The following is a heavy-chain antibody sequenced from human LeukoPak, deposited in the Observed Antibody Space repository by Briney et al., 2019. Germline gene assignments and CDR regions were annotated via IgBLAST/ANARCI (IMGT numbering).Heavy chain of an antibody. CDR1: GGSISSSSYY. CDR2: IYYSGST. D-gene: IGHD2-15*01. J-gene: IGHJ4*02. Sequence: SETLSLTCTVSGGSISSSSYYWGWIRQPPGKGLEWIGSIYYSGSTYYNPSLKSRVTISVDTSKNQFSLKLSFVTAADTAVYYCARLEGGYCSGGSCYPPGIDYWGQGTLVTVSS. CDR3: ARLEGGYCSGGSCYPPGIDY. V-gene: IGHV4-39*07.